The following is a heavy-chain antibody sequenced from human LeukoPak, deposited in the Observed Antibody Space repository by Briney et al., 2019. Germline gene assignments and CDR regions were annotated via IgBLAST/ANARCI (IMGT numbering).Heavy chain of an antibody. CDR3: ARDKVGGRYYYGMDV. V-gene: IGHV3-48*04. CDR2: IISSSSTI. Sequence: GGSLRLSCVASGFNFNTYSMNWVRQAPGKGLEWISYIISSSSTIYYADSVKGRFTISRDNAKNSLYLQMNSLRADDTAVYYCARDKVGGRYYYGMDVWGLGTTVTVSS. J-gene: IGHJ6*02. CDR1: GFNFNTYS. D-gene: IGHD3-16*01.